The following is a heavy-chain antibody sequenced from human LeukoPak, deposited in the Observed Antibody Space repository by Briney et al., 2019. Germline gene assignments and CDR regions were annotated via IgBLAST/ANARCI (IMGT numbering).Heavy chain of an antibody. CDR3: ARGQYYYDSSGYRDYFDY. Sequence: SVKVSCKASGGTFSSYAISWVRQAPGQGLEWMGGIIPIFGTANYAQKFQGRVTITADESTSTAYMELSSLRSEDTAVYYCARGQYYYDSSGYRDYFDYWGQEPWSPSPQ. D-gene: IGHD3-22*01. CDR1: GGTFSSYA. V-gene: IGHV1-69*01. J-gene: IGHJ4*01. CDR2: IIPIFGTA.